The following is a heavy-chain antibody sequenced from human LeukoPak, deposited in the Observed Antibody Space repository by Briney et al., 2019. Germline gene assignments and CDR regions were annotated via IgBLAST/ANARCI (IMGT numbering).Heavy chain of an antibody. CDR1: GFTYSIHR. CDR3: AQGDCSGGPCPGPLK. J-gene: IGHJ4*02. Sequence: GGSLSLFCAASGFTYSIHRVLCVPDPRGRALEDLAFIRYYVRNKHYADSVKGRYTISRDKSKNTLYLQMNDRSIQDTVVYYCAQGDCSGGPCPGPLKWGERTRVTVSS. CDR2: IRYYVRNK. V-gene: IGHV3-30*02. D-gene: IGHD2-15*01.